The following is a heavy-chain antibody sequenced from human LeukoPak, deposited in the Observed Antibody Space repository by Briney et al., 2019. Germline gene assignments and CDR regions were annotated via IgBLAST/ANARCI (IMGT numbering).Heavy chain of an antibody. CDR3: ARDRVDTAYDGYYYYGMDV. V-gene: IGHV4-31*03. J-gene: IGHJ6*02. D-gene: IGHD5-18*01. CDR2: IYYSGST. Sequence: SETLSLTCTVSGGSISSGGYYWSWIRQHPGKGLEWIGYIYYSGSTYYNPSLKSRVTISVDTSKNQFSLKLSSVTAADTAVYYCARDRVDTAYDGYYYYGMDVWGQGTTVTVSS. CDR1: GGSISSGGYY.